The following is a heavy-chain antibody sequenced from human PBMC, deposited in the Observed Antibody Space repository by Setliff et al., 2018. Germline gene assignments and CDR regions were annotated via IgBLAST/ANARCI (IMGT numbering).Heavy chain of an antibody. CDR1: GGSISRSSYY. Sequence: SETLSLTCTVSGGSISRSSYYWGWIRQPPGKGLEWIGSIYHTGTTYYNPSLKSRVTISVDTSKNQFSLRLSSVTAADTAVYYCAKFGPLDLTGDWAFDNWGQGTLVTVSS. J-gene: IGHJ4*02. CDR2: IYHTGTT. CDR3: AKFGPLDLTGDWAFDN. D-gene: IGHD7-27*01. V-gene: IGHV4-39*01.